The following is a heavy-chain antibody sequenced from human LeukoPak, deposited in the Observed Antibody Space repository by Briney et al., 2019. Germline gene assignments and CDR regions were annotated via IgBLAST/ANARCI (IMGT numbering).Heavy chain of an antibody. CDR1: GYTFTGYY. CDR2: INPNSGGT. J-gene: IGHJ3*02. D-gene: IGHD3-10*01. CDR3: ARARRLLWFGELRAFDI. V-gene: IGHV1-2*02. Sequence: ASVKVSCKASGYTFTGYYVHWVRQAPGQGLEWMGWINPNSGGTNYAQKFQGRVTMTGDTSISTAYMELSRLRSDDTAVYYCARARRLLWFGELRAFDIWGQGTMVTVSS.